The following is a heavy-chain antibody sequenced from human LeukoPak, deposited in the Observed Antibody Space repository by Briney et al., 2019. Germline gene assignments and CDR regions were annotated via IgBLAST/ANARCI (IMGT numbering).Heavy chain of an antibody. D-gene: IGHD6-13*01. CDR1: GGSISSYY. J-gene: IGHJ5*02. Sequence: SETLSLTCTASGGSISSYYWSWIRQPPGKGLEWIGYIYYSGSTNYNPSLKSRVTISVDTSKNQFSLKLSSVTAADTAVYYCAGHSSSWYNWFDPWGQGTLVTVSS. CDR2: IYYSGST. V-gene: IGHV4-59*01. CDR3: AGHSSSWYNWFDP.